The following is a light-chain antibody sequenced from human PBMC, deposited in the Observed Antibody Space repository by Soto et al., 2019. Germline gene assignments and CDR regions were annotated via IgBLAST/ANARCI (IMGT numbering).Light chain of an antibody. Sequence: IQLTQSPSSLSASVVYRVTLTFRASQGMSSYLAWYQQKPGKAPKLLIYVTSTLQTGVPSRFSGSRSGADFTLTITNLQPDDFATYYCQQYDSFSGTFGHATKV. CDR1: QGMSSY. CDR3: QQYDSFSGT. V-gene: IGKV1-9*01. CDR2: VTS. J-gene: IGKJ1*01.